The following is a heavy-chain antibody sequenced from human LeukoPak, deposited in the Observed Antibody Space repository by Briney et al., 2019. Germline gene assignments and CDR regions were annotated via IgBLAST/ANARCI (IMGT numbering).Heavy chain of an antibody. CDR3: ARDRGGSDRRGAFDI. Sequence: GASVKVPCKASGGTFSSYAISWVRQAPGQGLEWMGRIIPILGIANYAQKFQGGVTITADKSTSTAYMELSSLRSEDTAVYYCARDRGGSDRRGAFDIWGQGTMVTVSS. CDR1: GGTFSSYA. CDR2: IIPILGIA. V-gene: IGHV1-69*04. D-gene: IGHD1-26*01. J-gene: IGHJ3*02.